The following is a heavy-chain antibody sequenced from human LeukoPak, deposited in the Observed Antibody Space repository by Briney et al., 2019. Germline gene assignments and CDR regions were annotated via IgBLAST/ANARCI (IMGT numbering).Heavy chain of an antibody. CDR1: GFTYSNYW. V-gene: IGHV3-7*01. CDR3: ARGGHRQKEF. CDR2: IKHDGSDK. J-gene: IGHJ4*02. D-gene: IGHD3-10*01. Sequence: GGSLRLSCSASGFTYSNYWMTWVRQSPGKGLEWVAIIKHDGSDKYCVDSVKGRFTISRDNAKNSLYLQMSSLRAEDTAVYYCARGGHRQKEFWGQGTLVTVSS.